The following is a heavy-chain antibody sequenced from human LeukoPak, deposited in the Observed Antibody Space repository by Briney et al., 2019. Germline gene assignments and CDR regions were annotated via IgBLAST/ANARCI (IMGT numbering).Heavy chain of an antibody. CDR2: INSDGSFT. J-gene: IGHJ3*02. CDR1: GFTVSSNY. Sequence: GGSLRLSCAASGFTVSSNYMSWVRQAPGKGLVWVSRINSDGSFTSYADSVKGRFTISRDNAKNTLYVQMNSLRVEDTAVYYCAKEWSLGAFDIWGQGTKVTVTS. CDR3: AKEWSLGAFDI. V-gene: IGHV3-74*01. D-gene: IGHD1-26*01.